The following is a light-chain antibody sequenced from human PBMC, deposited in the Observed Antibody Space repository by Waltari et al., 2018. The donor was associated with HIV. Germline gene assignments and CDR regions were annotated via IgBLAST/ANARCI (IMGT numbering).Light chain of an antibody. CDR2: GAS. CDR1: QRVSSSY. V-gene: IGKV3-20*01. Sequence: ELVLPPSPATLHLSPGATANLPVRASQRVSSSYLAWYQQKPGQAPRLLIYGASSRATGIPDRFGGSGSGTDFTLTISRLEPEDFAVYYCQQYGSSPPYSFGQGTKLEIK. CDR3: QQYGSSPPYS. J-gene: IGKJ2*03.